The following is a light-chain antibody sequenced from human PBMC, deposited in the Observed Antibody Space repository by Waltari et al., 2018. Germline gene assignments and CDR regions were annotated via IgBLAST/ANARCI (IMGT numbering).Light chain of an antibody. CDR3: LQYYTKPWA. Sequence: DIQMTQSPSSLSAAVGDRVTISCRTSQDIKNYLSWYQQKPGKGPKRLLYATSSLDGGFPSRFSGSGSGTEFNLTISSLEPEDFAFYSCLQYYTKPWAFGQGTKVEI. CDR2: ATS. J-gene: IGKJ1*01. CDR1: QDIKNY. V-gene: IGKV1-17*01.